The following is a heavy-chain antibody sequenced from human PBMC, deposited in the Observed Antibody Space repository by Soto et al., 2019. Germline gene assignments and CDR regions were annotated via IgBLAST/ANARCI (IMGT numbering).Heavy chain of an antibody. CDR3: TALVTAGFYVVADWY. CDR2: IKSKTDGGTT. V-gene: IGHV3-15*05. Sequence: EVTLVESGGGLVKHGGALRRSCAASGFAFSNAWVSWVRQAPGTALEWVGRIKSKTDGGTTDYAAPVKGRFTISRDLSPIPLHRPSDSMYTLATALQYRTALVTAGFYVVADWY. D-gene: IGHD2-2*01. J-gene: IGHJ2*01. CDR1: GFAFSNAW.